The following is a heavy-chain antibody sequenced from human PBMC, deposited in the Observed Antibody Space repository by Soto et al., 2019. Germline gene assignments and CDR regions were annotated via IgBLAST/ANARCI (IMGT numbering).Heavy chain of an antibody. Sequence: EVQLVESGGGLVQPGGSLRLSCAASGFTFRSYWMHWVRQAPGQGLVWVSRSNSDGSSTSYADCVKGRFTISRDNAKNTLNLQMTSLRAEDTAVYYCAIRASYYDSSGYFDYWGQGTLVSVSS. CDR1: GFTFRSYW. D-gene: IGHD3-22*01. CDR2: SNSDGSST. V-gene: IGHV3-74*01. CDR3: AIRASYYDSSGYFDY. J-gene: IGHJ4*02.